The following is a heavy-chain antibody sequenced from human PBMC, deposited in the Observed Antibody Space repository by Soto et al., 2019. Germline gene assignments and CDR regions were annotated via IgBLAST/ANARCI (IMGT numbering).Heavy chain of an antibody. J-gene: IGHJ3*02. CDR3: ARDPLYYNDRSGYSRSAFDI. CDR1: DGSITSNNW. D-gene: IGHD3-22*01. CDR2: VYHSGST. V-gene: IGHV4-4*01. Sequence: QVQLQESGPGLVKPSGTLSLTCAVSDGSITSNNWWSWVRQPPGKGLEWIGDVYHSGSTNYNPSLRSRVTISVDKSKNQFSLKLSSVTAADTAVYCCARDPLYYNDRSGYSRSAFDIWGQGTMVTVSS.